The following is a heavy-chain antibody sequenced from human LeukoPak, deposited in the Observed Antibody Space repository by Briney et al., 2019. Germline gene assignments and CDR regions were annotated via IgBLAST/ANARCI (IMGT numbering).Heavy chain of an antibody. CDR2: ISSSSSYI. J-gene: IGHJ6*03. D-gene: IGHD6-19*01. Sequence: GGSLRLSCAASGFTFSSYSMNWVRQAPGKGLEWVSSISSSSSYIYYADSVKGRFTISRDNAKNSLYLQMNSLRAEDTAVYYCPRGSSGWYNYYYYMDVWGKGTTVTVSS. V-gene: IGHV3-21*01. CDR3: PRGSSGWYNYYYYMDV. CDR1: GFTFSSYS.